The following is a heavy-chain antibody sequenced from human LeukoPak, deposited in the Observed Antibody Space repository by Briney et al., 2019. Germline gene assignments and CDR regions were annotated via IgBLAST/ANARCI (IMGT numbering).Heavy chain of an antibody. V-gene: IGHV3-66*02. J-gene: IGHJ4*02. CDR3: TKDRSYGRSYFDY. CDR2: IYSGGST. CDR1: GFTVSNNY. Sequence: GESLRLSCAVSGFTVSNNYMSWVRQAPGKGLEWVSVIYSGGSTYCADSVKGRLTISRDNSKNTLYLQMNSLRIEDTAVYYCTKDRSYGRSYFDYWGQGTLVTVAS. D-gene: IGHD5-18*01.